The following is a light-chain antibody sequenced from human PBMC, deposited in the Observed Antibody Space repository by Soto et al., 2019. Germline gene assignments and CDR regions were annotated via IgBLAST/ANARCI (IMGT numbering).Light chain of an antibody. J-gene: IGKJ4*01. Sequence: DIQMTQSPSTLSASVGDRVTITCRANQSISSWLAWYQQKPGKAPKLLIYKASSLESGVPSRFSGSVSGTEFTLTIRSLQADDFATYYCQQYGTYSPTTFGGGTKVEIK. V-gene: IGKV1-5*03. CDR2: KAS. CDR1: QSISSW. CDR3: QQYGTYSPTT.